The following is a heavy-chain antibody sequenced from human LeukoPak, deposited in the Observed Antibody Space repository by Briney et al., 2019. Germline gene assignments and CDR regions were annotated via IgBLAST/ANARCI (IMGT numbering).Heavy chain of an antibody. Sequence: TSETQCLTRTVSGGSVSSGSHYWSWIRQPPGKGLEWIGYIYYSGSTNYNPSLKSRVTISVDTSKNQFSLKLSSVTAADTAVYYCARDPYYYDSSGYYNYYYHYGMDVWGQGTMVTVSS. V-gene: IGHV4-61*01. CDR1: GGSVSSGSHY. J-gene: IGHJ6*02. D-gene: IGHD3-22*01. CDR3: ARDPYYYDSSGYYNYYYHYGMDV. CDR2: IYYSGST.